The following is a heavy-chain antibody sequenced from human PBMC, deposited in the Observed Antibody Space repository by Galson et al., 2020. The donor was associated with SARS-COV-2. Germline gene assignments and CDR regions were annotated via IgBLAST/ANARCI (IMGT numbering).Heavy chain of an antibody. Sequence: ASVQVSCKASGYTFTSYGISWVRQAPGQGLEWMGWIIAYNGNTNYAQKLQGRVTMTTDTSTSTAYMELRNLRSDDTAVYYCARGLGSSGWYGGNWFDPWGQGTLVTVSS. CDR2: IIAYNGNT. V-gene: IGHV1-18*01. CDR1: GYTFTSYG. D-gene: IGHD6-19*01. J-gene: IGHJ5*02. CDR3: ARGLGSSGWYGGNWFDP.